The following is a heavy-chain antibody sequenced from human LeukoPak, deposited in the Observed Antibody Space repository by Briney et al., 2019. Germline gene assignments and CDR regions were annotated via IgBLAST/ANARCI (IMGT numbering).Heavy chain of an antibody. Sequence: PGGSLRLSCAASGFIFSSYAMHWVRQAPGKGLEWVAIIWFDGSNKYHADSVKGRFTISRDNSKNTLYLQMSSLRAEDTAVYYCAKNVPGRAIDYWGQGTLVTVSS. J-gene: IGHJ4*02. CDR3: AKNVPGRAIDY. CDR1: GFIFSSYA. CDR2: IWFDGSNK. V-gene: IGHV3-33*06. D-gene: IGHD2-15*01.